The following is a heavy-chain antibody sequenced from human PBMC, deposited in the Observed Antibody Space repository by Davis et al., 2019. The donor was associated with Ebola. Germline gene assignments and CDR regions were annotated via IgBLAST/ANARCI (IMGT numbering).Heavy chain of an antibody. V-gene: IGHV1-18*01. CDR3: AREGEYPMTTVTTFWGRGTYYYYYYGMDV. Sequence: AASVKVSCKASGYTFTSYGISWVRQAPGQGLEWMGWISAYNGNTNYAQKLQGRVTMTTDTSTSTAYMELRSLRSDDTAVYYCAREGEYPMTTVTTFWGRGTYYYYYYGMDVWGKGTTVTVSS. CDR2: ISAYNGNT. D-gene: IGHD4-17*01. J-gene: IGHJ6*04. CDR1: GYTFTSYG.